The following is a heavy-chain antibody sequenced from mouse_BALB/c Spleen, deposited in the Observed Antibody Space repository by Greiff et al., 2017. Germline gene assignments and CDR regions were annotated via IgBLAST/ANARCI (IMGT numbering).Heavy chain of an antibody. CDR3: NGYYGSSYVGNFDY. D-gene: IGHD1-1*01. Sequence: VQLKQSAAELARPGASVKMSCKASGFNIKDYYMHWVKQRPEQGLEWIGWIDPENGDTEYAPKFQGKATMTADTSSNTAYLQLSSLTSEDTAVYYCNGYYGSSYVGNFDYWGQGTTLTVSS. CDR1: GFNIKDYY. J-gene: IGHJ2*01. V-gene: IGHV14-4*02. CDR2: IDPENGDT.